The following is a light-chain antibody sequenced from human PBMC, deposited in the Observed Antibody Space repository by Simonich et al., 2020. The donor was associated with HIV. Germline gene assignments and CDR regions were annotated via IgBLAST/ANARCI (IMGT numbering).Light chain of an antibody. V-gene: IGKV3-15*01. CDR2: GAS. J-gene: IGKJ2*01. CDR1: QSVRSN. CDR3: QQYNSYPMYT. Sequence: EVVMTQSPATLSVSPGERATLSCRASQSVRSNLAWYQQKPGQAPRLLIYGASTRATDIPARFSGSGSGTEFTLIISSMQSEDFAVYYCQQYNSYPMYTFGQGTKLEIK.